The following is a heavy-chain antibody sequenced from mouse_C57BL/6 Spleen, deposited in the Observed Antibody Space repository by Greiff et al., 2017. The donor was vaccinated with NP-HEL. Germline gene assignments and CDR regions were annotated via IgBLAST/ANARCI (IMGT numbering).Heavy chain of an antibody. Sequence: QVHVKQPGAELVKPGASVKMSCKASGYTFTSYWITWVKQRPGQGLEWIGDIYPGSGSTNYNEKFKSKATLTVDTSSSTAYMQLSSLTSEDSAVYYCAREEVGGSFDYWGQGTTLTVSS. V-gene: IGHV1-55*01. CDR1: GYTFTSYW. CDR3: AREEVGGSFDY. D-gene: IGHD1-1*02. CDR2: IYPGSGST. J-gene: IGHJ2*01.